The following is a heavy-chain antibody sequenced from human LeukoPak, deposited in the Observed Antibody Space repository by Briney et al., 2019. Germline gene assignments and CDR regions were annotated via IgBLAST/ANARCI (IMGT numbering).Heavy chain of an antibody. CDR1: GYSFTSYW. CDR2: IYPGDSDT. CDR3: ASPTIRLRTQHITMTSRDAFDI. J-gene: IGHJ3*02. Sequence: GESLKISCKGSGYSFTSYWIGWVRQMPGKGLEWMGIIYPGDSDTRYSPSFQGQVTISADKSISTAYLQWSSLKASDTAMYYCASPTIRLRTQHITMTSRDAFDIWGQGTMVTVSS. V-gene: IGHV5-51*01. D-gene: IGHD3-22*01.